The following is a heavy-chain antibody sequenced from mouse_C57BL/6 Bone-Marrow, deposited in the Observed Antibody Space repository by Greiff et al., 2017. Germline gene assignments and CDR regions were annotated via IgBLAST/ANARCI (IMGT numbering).Heavy chain of an antibody. D-gene: IGHD2-5*01. V-gene: IGHV1-81*01. CDR1: GYTFTSYG. CDR2: IYPRSGNT. J-gene: IGHJ4*01. Sequence: QVQLQQSGAELARPGASVKLSCKASGYTFTSYGISWVKQRTGQGLEWIGEIYPRSGNTYYNEKFKGKATLTADKSSSTAHMELRSLTSEDSAVYFCARGGYYSNLGYAMDYWGQGTSVTVSS. CDR3: ARGGYYSNLGYAMDY.